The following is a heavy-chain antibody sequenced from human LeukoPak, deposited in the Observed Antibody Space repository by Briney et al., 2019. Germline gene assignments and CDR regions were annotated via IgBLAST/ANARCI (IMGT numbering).Heavy chain of an antibody. CDR2: INPDSGGT. J-gene: IGHJ5*02. Sequence: ASVKVSCKASGYTFTGYYMHWVRQAPGQRLEWMGWINPDSGGTNYAQKFQGRVTMTRDTSISTAYMELSRLRSDDTAVYYCARDPAFSSWFDPWGQGTLVTVSS. CDR1: GYTFTGYY. CDR3: ARDPAFSSWFDP. V-gene: IGHV1-2*02.